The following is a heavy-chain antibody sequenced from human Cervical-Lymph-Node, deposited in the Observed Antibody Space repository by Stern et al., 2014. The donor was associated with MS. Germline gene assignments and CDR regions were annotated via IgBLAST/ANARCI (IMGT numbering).Heavy chain of an antibody. D-gene: IGHD6-19*01. J-gene: IGHJ5*02. CDR2: ISFDGSGK. Sequence: VQLVESGGGVVQPGKSLRLSCAASGFTFSAYGMHWVRQAPGTGLQWVALISFDGSGKYLADSVKGRFTVSRDNAKNTVYLQMNSLRFDDTAIYFCAKDGGQWLPSGWFDPWGQGSLVTVSS. CDR3: AKDGGQWLPSGWFDP. V-gene: IGHV3-30*18. CDR1: GFTFSAYG.